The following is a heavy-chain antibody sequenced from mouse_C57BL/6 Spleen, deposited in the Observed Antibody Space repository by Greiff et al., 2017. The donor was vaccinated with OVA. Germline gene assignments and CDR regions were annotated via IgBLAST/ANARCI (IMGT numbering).Heavy chain of an antibody. CDR1: GYAFTNYL. Sequence: QVQLQQSGAELVRPGTSVKVSCKASGYAFTNYLIEWVKQRPGQGLEWIGVINPGSGGTNYNEKFKGKATLTADKSSSTAYMQLSSLTSEDSAVYFCARSSSCYGHFDYWGQGTTLTVSS. CDR2: INPGSGGT. CDR3: ARSSSCYGHFDY. D-gene: IGHD3-2*02. V-gene: IGHV1-54*01. J-gene: IGHJ2*01.